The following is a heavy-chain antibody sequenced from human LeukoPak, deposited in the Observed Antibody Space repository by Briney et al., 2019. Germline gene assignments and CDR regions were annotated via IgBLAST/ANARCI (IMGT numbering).Heavy chain of an antibody. CDR1: GYSISSGYY. J-gene: IGHJ4*02. V-gene: IGHV4-38-2*02. Sequence: SETLSLTCTVSGYSISSGYYWGWIRQPPGKGLEWIGSIYHSGRTYYNPSLKSRVTISVVTSKNQFSLKLSSVTAADTAVYYCATGSTVTTEFDYWGQGTLVTVSS. CDR2: IYHSGRT. D-gene: IGHD4-17*01. CDR3: ATGSTVTTEFDY.